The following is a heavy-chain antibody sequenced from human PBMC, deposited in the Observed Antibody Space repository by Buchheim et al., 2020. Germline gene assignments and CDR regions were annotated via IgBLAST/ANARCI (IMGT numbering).Heavy chain of an antibody. D-gene: IGHD5-18*01. CDR3: ARVGVDTARGGYGMDV. CDR1: GGTFSSYA. J-gene: IGHJ6*02. V-gene: IGHV1-69*04. CDR2: IIPILGIA. Sequence: QVQLVQSGAEVKKPGSSVKVPCKASGGTFSSYAISWVRQAPGQGLEWMGRIIPILGIANYAQKFQGRVTITADKSTSTAYMELSSLRSEDTAVYYCARVGVDTARGGYGMDVWGQGTT.